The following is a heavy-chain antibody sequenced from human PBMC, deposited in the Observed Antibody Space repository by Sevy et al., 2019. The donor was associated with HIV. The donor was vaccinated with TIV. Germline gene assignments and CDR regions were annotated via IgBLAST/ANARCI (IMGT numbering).Heavy chain of an antibody. Sequence: ASVKVSCKASGGTFSSYGISWVRQAPGQGLEWMGWISTLNVNTNNAQKFQGRVTMTTDTSTGTASMELRSLRSDDTAVYYCARDDCSSLSCHGSLLYWGQGTLVTVSS. CDR3: ARDDCSSLSCHGSLLY. D-gene: IGHD2-2*01. J-gene: IGHJ4*02. CDR1: GGTFSSYG. CDR2: ISTLNVNT. V-gene: IGHV1-18*01.